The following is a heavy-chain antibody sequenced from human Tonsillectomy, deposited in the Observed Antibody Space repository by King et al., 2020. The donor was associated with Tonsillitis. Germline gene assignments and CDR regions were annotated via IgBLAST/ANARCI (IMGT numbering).Heavy chain of an antibody. CDR3: APRCRLLGASVHWLDP. D-gene: IGHD1-26*01. V-gene: IGHV4-39*01. CDR1: GDSISASDYF. Sequence: QLQESGPGLVKPSETLSLICVVSGDSISASDYFWDWIRQPPGEGLEWIGEVSYSGNTFYNPSLQSRVTISVDTSKSQFSLKLTSVSAADTAVYYCAPRCRLLGASVHWLDPWGQGTLVTVSS. CDR2: VSYSGNT. J-gene: IGHJ5*02.